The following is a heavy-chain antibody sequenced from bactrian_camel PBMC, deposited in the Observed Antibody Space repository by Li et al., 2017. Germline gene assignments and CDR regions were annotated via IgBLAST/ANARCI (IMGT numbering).Heavy chain of an antibody. J-gene: IGHJ6*01. CDR3: AARGPYCYTKLSVRDFTY. D-gene: IGHD2*01. CDR2: IDGRRT. V-gene: IGHV3S53*01. CDR1: EDTYSEHN. Sequence: HVQLVESGGGSVETGGSLRLSCAASEDTYSEHNMAWFRQAPGKEREGVAGIDGRRTVYTDSVKGRFTISRDNTKKMLYLQMDNLTPEDTAIYYCAARGPYCYTKLSVRDFTYWGQGTQVTVS.